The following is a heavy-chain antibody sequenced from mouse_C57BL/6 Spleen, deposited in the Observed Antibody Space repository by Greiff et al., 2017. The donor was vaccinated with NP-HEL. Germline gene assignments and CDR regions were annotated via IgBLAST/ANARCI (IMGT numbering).Heavy chain of an antibody. CDR1: GFTFSSYG. CDR2: ISSGGSYT. Sequence: EVKLVESGGDLVKPGGSLKLSCAASGFTFSSYGMSWVRQTPDKRLEWVATISSGGSYTYYPDSVKGRFTISRDNAKNTLYLQMSSLKSEDTAMYYCARHRDYDGFDYWGQGTTLTVSS. V-gene: IGHV5-6*01. J-gene: IGHJ2*01. D-gene: IGHD2-4*01. CDR3: ARHRDYDGFDY.